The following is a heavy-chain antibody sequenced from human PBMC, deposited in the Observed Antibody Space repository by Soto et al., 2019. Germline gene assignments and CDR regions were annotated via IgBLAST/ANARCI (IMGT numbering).Heavy chain of an antibody. V-gene: IGHV3-48*01. J-gene: IGHJ1*01. CDR2: ISSSSSTI. CDR1: GFTFSSYS. Sequence: GGSLRLSCAASGFTFSSYSMNWVRQAPGKGLEWVSYISSSSSTIYYADSVKGRFTISRDNAKNSRYLQMNSLRAEDTAVYYCAGDPDCSGGSCYSRPEYFQHWGQGTLVTVSS. D-gene: IGHD2-15*01. CDR3: AGDPDCSGGSCYSRPEYFQH.